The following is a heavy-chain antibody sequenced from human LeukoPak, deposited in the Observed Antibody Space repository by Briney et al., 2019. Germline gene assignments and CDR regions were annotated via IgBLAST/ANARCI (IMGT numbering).Heavy chain of an antibody. CDR2: VSSDGSIK. D-gene: IGHD3-22*01. Sequence: PGGSLRLSCAASGFTFSSYGIHWVRQAPGKGLERVAVVSSDGSIKYYADSVKGQFTISRDTSKNTLYLQMNSLRGEDTAVYYCARDLERDYDSSGFYYYYYAMDAWGQGTTVTVSS. CDR1: GFTFSSYG. V-gene: IGHV3-30*03. J-gene: IGHJ6*02. CDR3: ARDLERDYDSSGFYYYYYAMDA.